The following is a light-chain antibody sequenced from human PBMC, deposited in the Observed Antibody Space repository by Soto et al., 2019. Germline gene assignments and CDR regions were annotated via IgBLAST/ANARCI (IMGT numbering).Light chain of an antibody. CDR1: QSLVYSNGNAY. V-gene: IGKV2-30*01. Sequence: DAVLTQAPLSLPVTLGQPAAISCRSSQSLVYSNGNAYLIWFQQRPGQSPRRLIYQVSTRDAGVPDRFSGSGSGTYFTRTISRVEAEDVGLYCCMQCTHWPWTFGQGTKVEIK. J-gene: IGKJ1*01. CDR3: MQCTHWPWT. CDR2: QVS.